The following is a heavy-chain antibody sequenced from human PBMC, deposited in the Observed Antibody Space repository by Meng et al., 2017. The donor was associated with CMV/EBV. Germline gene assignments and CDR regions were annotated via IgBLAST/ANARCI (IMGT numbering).Heavy chain of an antibody. CDR2: ILYDGSNK. V-gene: IGHV3-30-3*01. J-gene: IGHJ4*02. CDR1: GFTFSSYA. CDR3: ARDTYCTNGVCYVEGFDY. D-gene: IGHD2-8*01. Sequence: GESLKISCAASGFTFSSYAMHWVRQAPGKGLEWVAVILYDGSNKYYADSVKGRFTISRDNSKNTLYLQMNSLRAEDTAVYYCARDTYCTNGVCYVEGFDYWGQGTLVTVSS.